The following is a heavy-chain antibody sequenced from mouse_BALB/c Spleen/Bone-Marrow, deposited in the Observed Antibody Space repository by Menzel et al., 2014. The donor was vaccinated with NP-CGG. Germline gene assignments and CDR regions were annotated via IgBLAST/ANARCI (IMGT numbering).Heavy chain of an antibody. J-gene: IGHJ4*01. CDR3: ARDAFYYGSSYAMDY. Sequence: EVKLVESGGGLVKPGGSLKLSCAASGFTFSNYTMPWVRQTPEKRLEWVATISSGGSYTYYPDSVKGRFTISRDNAKNALYLQMSSLKSEDTAMYYCARDAFYYGSSYAMDYWGQGTSVTVSS. D-gene: IGHD1-1*01. CDR1: GFTFSNYT. CDR2: ISSGGSYT. V-gene: IGHV5-6-4*01.